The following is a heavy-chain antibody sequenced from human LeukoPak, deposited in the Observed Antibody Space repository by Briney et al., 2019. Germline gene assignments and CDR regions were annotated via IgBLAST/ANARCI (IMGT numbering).Heavy chain of an antibody. Sequence: SETLSLTCTVSGGSISSYYWSWIRQPPGKGLEWIGYIYYSGSTNYNPSLKSRVTISVDTSKNQSSLKLSSVTAADTAVYYCARSRKTSVDYWGQGTLVTVSS. V-gene: IGHV4-59*01. J-gene: IGHJ4*02. CDR1: GGSISSYY. D-gene: IGHD1-1*01. CDR3: ARSRKTSVDY. CDR2: IYYSGST.